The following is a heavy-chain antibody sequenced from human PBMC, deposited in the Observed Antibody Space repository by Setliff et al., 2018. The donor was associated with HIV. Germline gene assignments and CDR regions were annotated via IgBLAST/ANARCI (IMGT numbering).Heavy chain of an antibody. CDR1: GYTFTAYY. J-gene: IGHJ4*02. CDR3: ARSLPQRSYFDY. Sequence: ASVKVSCKASGYTFTAYYMHWVRQAPGQGLEWMGWINPNSGGTTYAQKFQGRVTMTRDTSITTAYMELSSLRSDDTAVYYCARSLPQRSYFDYWGQGTLVTVSS. CDR2: INPNSGGT. D-gene: IGHD1-26*01. V-gene: IGHV1-2*02.